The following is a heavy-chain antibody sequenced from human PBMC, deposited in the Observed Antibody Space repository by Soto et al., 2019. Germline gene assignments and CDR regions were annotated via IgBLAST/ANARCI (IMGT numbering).Heavy chain of an antibody. CDR2: INAGNGNT. V-gene: IGHV1-3*05. D-gene: IGHD5-12*01. CDR3: ARVSGYYLPDY. CDR1: GYTFTNYA. Sequence: QVQLVQSGAEEKKPGASVKVSCKASGYTFTNYAMHWVRQAPGQRLEWRGWINAGNGNTKYSQKFQGRVTITRDTSASTAYMELSSLRSEDTAVYYCARVSGYYLPDYWGQGTLVTVSS. J-gene: IGHJ4*02.